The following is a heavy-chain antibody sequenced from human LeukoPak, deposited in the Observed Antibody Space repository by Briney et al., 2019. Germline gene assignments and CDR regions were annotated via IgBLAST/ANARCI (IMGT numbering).Heavy chain of an antibody. CDR3: ARGPSGYHNT. J-gene: IGHJ4*02. V-gene: IGHV3-30*02. CDR1: GFTFSTYG. D-gene: IGHD5-12*01. CDR2: IRYDGSNK. Sequence: PGGSLRLSCAASGFTFSTYGMHWVRQAPGKGLEWVSFIRYDGSNKYYGDSVKGRLTISRDNSKDTLYLQMNSLRAEDTAVYYCARGPSGYHNTGGQGTLVTVSS.